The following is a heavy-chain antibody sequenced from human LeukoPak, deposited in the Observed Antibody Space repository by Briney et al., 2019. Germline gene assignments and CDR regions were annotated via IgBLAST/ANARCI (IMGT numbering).Heavy chain of an antibody. CDR2: MSGSGGYT. J-gene: IGHJ5*02. V-gene: IGHV3-23*01. Sequence: GGSLRLSCAASGFTFSSYAMSWVRQAPGKGLEWVSAMSGSGGYTYNADSVKGRFSISRDNSKNTLYLQMNSLRAEDTAVYYCVFGFGELNAWGQGTLVTVSS. CDR1: GFTFSSYA. D-gene: IGHD3-10*01. CDR3: VFGFGELNA.